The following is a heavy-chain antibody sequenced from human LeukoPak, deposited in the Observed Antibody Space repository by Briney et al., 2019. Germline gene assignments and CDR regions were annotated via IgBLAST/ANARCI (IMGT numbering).Heavy chain of an antibody. V-gene: IGHV3-11*04. CDR3: ARDAEYWGIFDY. D-gene: IGHD2/OR15-2a*01. CDR2: ISSSGSTI. Sequence: GGSLRLSCAASGFTFSDYYMSWIRQAPGKGLEWVSYISSSGSTIYYADSVKGRFTISRDNARNSLYLQMNSLRAEDTAMYYCARDAEYWGIFDYWGQGILVTVSS. J-gene: IGHJ4*02. CDR1: GFTFSDYY.